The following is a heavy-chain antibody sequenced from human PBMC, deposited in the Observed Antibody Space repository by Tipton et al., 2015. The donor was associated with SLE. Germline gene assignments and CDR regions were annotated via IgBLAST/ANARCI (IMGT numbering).Heavy chain of an antibody. CDR1: GGSFSGYY. J-gene: IGHJ6*03. Sequence: TLSLTCAVYGGSFSGYYWSWIRQPPGKGLEWIGYIYHSGSTYYNPSLKSRVTISVDTSKNQFSLRPSSVTAADTAVYYCARGGITIYYMDVWGKGTTVTVSS. CDR2: IYHSGST. D-gene: IGHD3-3*01. V-gene: IGHV4-34*01. CDR3: ARGGITIYYMDV.